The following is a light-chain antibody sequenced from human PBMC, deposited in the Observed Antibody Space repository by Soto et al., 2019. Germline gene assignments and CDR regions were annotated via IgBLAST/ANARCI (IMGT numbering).Light chain of an antibody. Sequence: EIVSTQSPGTLSLSPGESATLSCRASQSVSTYLAWYQQKPGQAPRLLIYDASNRVTGIPARFRGSGSGTDFTLTISSLEPDDFAVYYCQQRSNWQITFGQGTRLEIK. V-gene: IGKV3-11*01. J-gene: IGKJ5*01. CDR3: QQRSNWQIT. CDR2: DAS. CDR1: QSVSTY.